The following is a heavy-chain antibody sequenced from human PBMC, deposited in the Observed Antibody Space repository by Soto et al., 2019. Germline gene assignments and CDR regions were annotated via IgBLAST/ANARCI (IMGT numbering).Heavy chain of an antibody. Sequence: GGSLRLSCAASGFTFSSYGMHWVRQAPGKGLEWVAVISYDGSNKYYADSVKGRFTISRDNSKNTLDLQMNSLRAEDTAVYYCAKDPRDIVVVPAAIDHDYWGQGTLVTVSS. D-gene: IGHD2-2*01. CDR1: GFTFSSYG. CDR3: AKDPRDIVVVPAAIDHDY. J-gene: IGHJ4*02. CDR2: ISYDGSNK. V-gene: IGHV3-30*18.